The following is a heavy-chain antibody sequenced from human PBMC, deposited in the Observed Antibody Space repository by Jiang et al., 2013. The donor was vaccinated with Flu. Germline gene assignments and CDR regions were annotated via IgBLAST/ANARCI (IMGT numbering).Heavy chain of an antibody. CDR3: AKGPYYGSGFGDY. CDR2: ISYDGSNR. Sequence: TLSCAASGFTFSTYGIHWVRQAPGKGLEWLAVISYDGSNRYYADSVKDRFTISRDNSKNTLYLQMNSLRAEDTAVYYCAKGPYYGSGFGDYWGQGTLVTVSS. V-gene: IGHV3-30*18. CDR1: GFTFSTYG. J-gene: IGHJ4*02. D-gene: IGHD3-10*01.